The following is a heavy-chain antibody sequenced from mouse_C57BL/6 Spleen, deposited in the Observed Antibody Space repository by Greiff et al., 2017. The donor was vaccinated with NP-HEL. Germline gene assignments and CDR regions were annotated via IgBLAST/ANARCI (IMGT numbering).Heavy chain of an antibody. CDR3: ASSDYYGSSYDYFDY. D-gene: IGHD1-1*01. J-gene: IGHJ2*01. CDR2: INPNNGGT. V-gene: IGHV1-18*01. CDR1: GYTFTDYN. Sequence: EVQLQQSGPELVKPGASVKIPCKASGYTFTDYNMDWVKQSHGKSLEWIGDINPNNGGTIYNQKFKGKATLTVDKSSSTAYMELRSLTSEDTAVYYWASSDYYGSSYDYFDYWGQGTTLTVSS.